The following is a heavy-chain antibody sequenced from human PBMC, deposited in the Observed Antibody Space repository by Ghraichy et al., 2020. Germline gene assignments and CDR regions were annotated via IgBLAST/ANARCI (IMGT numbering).Heavy chain of an antibody. Sequence: GESLNISCAASGFTFSSYAMSWVRQAPGKGLEWVSSISGSGGSTYYADSVKGRFTISRDNSKNTLYLQMNSLRAEDTAVYYCAKGVVDSGSYGAFDSWGQGTLVTVSS. V-gene: IGHV3-23*01. D-gene: IGHD1-26*01. J-gene: IGHJ4*02. CDR2: ISGSGGST. CDR3: AKGVVDSGSYGAFDS. CDR1: GFTFSSYA.